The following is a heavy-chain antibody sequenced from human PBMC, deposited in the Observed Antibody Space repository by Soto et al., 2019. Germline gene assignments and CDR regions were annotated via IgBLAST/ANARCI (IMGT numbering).Heavy chain of an antibody. CDR1: GCTFSSYS. CDR3: ARSAYLGYSSGWYFLFNWTGEVIVDYFDY. CDR2: ISSSSSYI. J-gene: IGHJ4*02. V-gene: IGHV3-21*01. D-gene: IGHD6-19*01. Sequence: PGGSLRLSCAASGCTFSSYSMNWVRQAPGKGLEWVSSISSSSSYIYYADSVKGRFTISRDNAKNSLYLQMNSLRAEDTAVYYCARSAYLGYSSGWYFLFNWTGEVIVDYFDYWGQGTLVTVSS.